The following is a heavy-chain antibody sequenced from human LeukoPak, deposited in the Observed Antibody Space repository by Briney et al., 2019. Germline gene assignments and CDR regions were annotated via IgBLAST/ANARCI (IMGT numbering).Heavy chain of an antibody. D-gene: IGHD2-2*02. Sequence: GGSLRLSCAASGFTFSSYSMTWVRQIPGKGLESVSVISASGGTTDYADSLRGRFTISRDNSMTTLYLQMNSLRVEDTAIYYCAKCSLTCYRGSFDIWGQGTTVTVSS. CDR1: GFTFSSYS. V-gene: IGHV3-23*01. CDR2: ISASGGTT. J-gene: IGHJ3*02. CDR3: AKCSLTCYRGSFDI.